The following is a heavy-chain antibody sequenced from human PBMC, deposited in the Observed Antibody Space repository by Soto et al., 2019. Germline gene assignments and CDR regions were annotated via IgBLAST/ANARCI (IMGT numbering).Heavy chain of an antibody. V-gene: IGHV3-23*01. CDR1: RFIFSDYA. CDR3: GKDAVSYNGKWDWSDP. D-gene: IGHD1-26*01. J-gene: IGHJ5*02. CDR2: IGGGNTDR. Sequence: DVQLLESGGGLVQPGGSLTLSCAASRFIFSDYAMNWVRQAPGKGLEWVSSIGGGNTDRYYADSVKGRFIISRDNSKKIMYVQWNGLRGDDTAVYYWGKDAVSYNGKWDWSDPWGQGPLVTVSS.